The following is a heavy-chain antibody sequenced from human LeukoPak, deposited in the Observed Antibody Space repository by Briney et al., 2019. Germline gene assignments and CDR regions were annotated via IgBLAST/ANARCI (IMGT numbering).Heavy chain of an antibody. D-gene: IGHD4-17*01. CDR3: ARGDLGDYGV. J-gene: IGHJ4*02. CDR1: GFSFSPTW. V-gene: IGHV3-74*03. CDR2: ITSDGTSI. Sequence: GGSLSLSCAASGFSFSPTWMHWVRQPPGQGLVWVARITSDGTSISYAESVKGRFTISRDNAKNTLYLQMNSLRVDDTAVYYCARGDLGDYGVWGQGTLVTVSS.